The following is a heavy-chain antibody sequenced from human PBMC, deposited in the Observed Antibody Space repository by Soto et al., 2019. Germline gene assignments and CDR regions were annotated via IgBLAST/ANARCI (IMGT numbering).Heavy chain of an antibody. V-gene: IGHV4-39*01. J-gene: IGHJ6*02. Sequence: SETLSLTCTVSGGSISSSSYYWGWIRQPPGEGLEWIGSIYYSGSTYYNPSLKSRVTISVDTSKNQFSLKLSSVTAADTAVYYCARHRKEGGYDFWSGYFRRGEDYYYYYGMDVWGQGTTVTVSS. CDR3: ARHRKEGGYDFWSGYFRRGEDYYYYYGMDV. CDR2: IYYSGST. D-gene: IGHD3-3*01. CDR1: GGSISSSSYY.